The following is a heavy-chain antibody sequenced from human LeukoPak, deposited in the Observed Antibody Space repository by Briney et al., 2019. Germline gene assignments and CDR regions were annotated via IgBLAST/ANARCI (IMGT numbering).Heavy chain of an antibody. D-gene: IGHD2-2*01. CDR2: ISFKNGDT. Sequence: GASVKVSCKASGYTLINYGISWVRQAPGQGLEWMGWISFKNGDTNSARKLQGRVTMTTDTSTSTAYMELLSLRSDDTAVYYCARGGSTRPWSFDIWGQGTMVTVSS. J-gene: IGHJ3*02. CDR3: ARGGSTRPWSFDI. V-gene: IGHV1-18*01. CDR1: GYTLINYG.